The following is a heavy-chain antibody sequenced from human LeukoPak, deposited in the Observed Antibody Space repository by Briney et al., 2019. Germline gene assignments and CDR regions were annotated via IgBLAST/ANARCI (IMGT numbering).Heavy chain of an antibody. D-gene: IGHD1-26*01. V-gene: IGHV3-21*01. CDR3: ARATSGSYSNYFDY. CDR1: GFTFSSYS. J-gene: IGHJ4*02. CDR2: ISSSSSYI. Sequence: PGGSLRLSRAASGFTFSSYSMNWVRQAPGKGLEWVSSISSSSSYIYYADSVKGRFTISRDNAKNSLYLQMNSLRAEDTAVYYCARATSGSYSNYFDYWGQGTLVTVSS.